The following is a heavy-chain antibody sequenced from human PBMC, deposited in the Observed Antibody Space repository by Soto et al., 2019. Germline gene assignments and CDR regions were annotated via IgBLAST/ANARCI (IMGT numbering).Heavy chain of an antibody. J-gene: IGHJ4*02. CDR2: ISYDGSYK. CDR3: ARGGGKVEMATIRYYFDY. D-gene: IGHD5-12*01. V-gene: IGHV3-30*03. Sequence: LSLTCAVSGGSISSSNWWSWVRQAPGKGLEWVAVISYDGSYKYYADSVKGRFTISRDNAKNSLYLQMNSLRAEDTAVYYCARGGGKVEMATIRYYFDYWGQGTLVTVS. CDR1: GGSISSSNW.